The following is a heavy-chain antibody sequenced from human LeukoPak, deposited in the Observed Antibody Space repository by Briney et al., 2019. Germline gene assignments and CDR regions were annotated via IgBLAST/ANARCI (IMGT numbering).Heavy chain of an antibody. CDR3: ARGVGDSSGYYMNYFDY. D-gene: IGHD3-22*01. V-gene: IGHV3-23*01. J-gene: IGHJ4*02. CDR1: GFTFSSYA. Sequence: GGSLRLSCAASGFTFSSYAMSWVRQAPGKGLEWVSAISGSGGSTYYADSVKGRFTISRDNSKNTLYLQMNSLRAEDTAVYYCARGVGDSSGYYMNYFDYWGQGTLVTVSS. CDR2: ISGSGGST.